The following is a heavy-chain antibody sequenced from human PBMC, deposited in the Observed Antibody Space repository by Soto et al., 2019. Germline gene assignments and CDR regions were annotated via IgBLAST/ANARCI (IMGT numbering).Heavy chain of an antibody. CDR3: TTDRGHMYDFDY. CDR2: IKSKTDGGTA. V-gene: IGHV3-15*01. Sequence: EVQLVESGGGLVKPGGSLRLSCAASGFTFDNAWMSWVRQAPGKGLEWVGRIKSKTDGGTADYAAPVKGRFTISIDDSKNTLFLQMNSLTTEDTAVYYCTTDRGHMYDFDYWGQGTLVPVSS. J-gene: IGHJ4*02. D-gene: IGHD2-8*01. CDR1: GFTFDNAW.